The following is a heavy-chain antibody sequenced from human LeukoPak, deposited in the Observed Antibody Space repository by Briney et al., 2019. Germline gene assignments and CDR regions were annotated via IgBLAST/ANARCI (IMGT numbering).Heavy chain of an antibody. J-gene: IGHJ5*02. CDR1: GFTVSSYW. CDR3: ARSDWFDP. CDR2: IKSDGSSA. V-gene: IGHV3-74*01. Sequence: GGSLRLSCAASGFTVSSYWMHWLRQAPGRGLVWVSRIKSDGSSATYADSVKGRFTISRDNAKNTVYLQMNSLRAEDMAVYYCARSDWFDPWGQGTLVTVSS.